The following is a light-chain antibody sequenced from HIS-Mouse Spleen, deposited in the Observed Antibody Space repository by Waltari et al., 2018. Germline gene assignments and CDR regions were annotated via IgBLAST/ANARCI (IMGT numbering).Light chain of an antibody. Sequence: AIQLTQSPSSLSASVGDRVTITCRASQGISSALAWYQQKPGKAPKLLIYDASSLESGVPSRFSGSGSGTDFTLTISSLQPEDFATYYCQQFNSYPNSSLLTFGGGTKVEIK. CDR3: QQFNSYPNSSLLT. CDR1: QGISSA. CDR2: DAS. V-gene: IGKV1-13*02. J-gene: IGKJ4*01.